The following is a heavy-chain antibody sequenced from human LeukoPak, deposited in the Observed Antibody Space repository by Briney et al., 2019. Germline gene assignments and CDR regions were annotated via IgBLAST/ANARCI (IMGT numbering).Heavy chain of an antibody. V-gene: IGHV4-34*01. J-gene: IGHJ6*02. Sequence: PGGSLRLSCAASGFTVSGNYISWVRQPPGKGLEWIGEINHSGSTNYNPSLKSRVTISVDTSKNQFSLKLSSVTAADTAVYYCARGVYCSGGSCYSHGMDVWGQGTTVTVSS. CDR3: ARGVYCSGGSCYSHGMDV. CDR2: INHSGST. D-gene: IGHD2-15*01. CDR1: GFTVSGNY.